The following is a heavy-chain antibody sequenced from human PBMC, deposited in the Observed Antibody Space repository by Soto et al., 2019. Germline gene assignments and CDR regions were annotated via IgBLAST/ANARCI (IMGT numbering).Heavy chain of an antibody. CDR2: IITIFGTA. D-gene: IGHD3-22*01. CDR1: GGTFSSYA. J-gene: IGHJ4*02. CDR3: ARDGDYYDSSGYYYFDY. V-gene: IGHV1-69*01. Sequence: QVQLVQSGAEVKKPGSSVKVSCKASGGTFSSYAISWVRQAPGQGLEWMGGIITIFGTANYAQKFQGRVTSTADESTSTAYMELSSLRSEDTAVDYCARDGDYYDSSGYYYFDYWGQGTLVTVSS.